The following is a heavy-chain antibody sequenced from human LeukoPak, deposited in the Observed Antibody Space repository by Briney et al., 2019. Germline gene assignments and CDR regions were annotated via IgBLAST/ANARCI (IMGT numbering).Heavy chain of an antibody. CDR3: ARSSDSGSGSYYTPFDY. V-gene: IGHV4-39*01. Sequence: SETLSLTCTVSGGSISSSSYYWGWIRQPPGKGLEWIGSIYYSGSTYYNPSLKSRVTISVDTSKHQFSLKLSSVTAADTAVYYCARSSDSGSGSYYTPFDYWGQGTLVTVSS. CDR1: GGSISSSSYY. CDR2: IYYSGST. J-gene: IGHJ4*02. D-gene: IGHD3-10*01.